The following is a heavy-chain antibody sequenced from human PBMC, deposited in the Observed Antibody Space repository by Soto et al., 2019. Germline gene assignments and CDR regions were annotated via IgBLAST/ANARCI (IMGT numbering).Heavy chain of an antibody. CDR3: ARVGHYDLWSAYYPVDVVDI. Sequence: ASVKLSCKASGYTFTSYGTSWVRQAPGQGLEWMGWISAYNGNTNYAQKLQGRVTMTTDTSTSTAYMELRSLRSDDTAVYYCARVGHYDLWSAYYPVDVVDIWGQGKMVTVSS. V-gene: IGHV1-18*04. D-gene: IGHD3-3*01. CDR2: ISAYNGNT. CDR1: GYTFTSYG. J-gene: IGHJ3*02.